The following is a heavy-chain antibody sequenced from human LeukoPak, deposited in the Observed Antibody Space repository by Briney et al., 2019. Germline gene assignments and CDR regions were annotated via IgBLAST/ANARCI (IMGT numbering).Heavy chain of an antibody. CDR2: TYYRSKWYN. CDR3: ARARALAAAGNYYYYGMDV. CDR1: GDSVSTSGVA. Sequence: SQTLSLTCAISGDSVSTSGVAWNWVRQSPSRGLEWLGRTYYRSKWYNDYAVSVKSRITINPDTSKNQFSLQLNSVTPEDTAVYYCARARALAAAGNYYYYGMDVWGQGTTVTVSS. V-gene: IGHV6-1*01. D-gene: IGHD6-13*01. J-gene: IGHJ6*02.